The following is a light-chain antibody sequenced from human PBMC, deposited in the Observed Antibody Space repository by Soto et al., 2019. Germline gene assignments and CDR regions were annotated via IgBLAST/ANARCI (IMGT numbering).Light chain of an antibody. CDR3: SSYISISTHAV. J-gene: IGLJ2*01. CDR1: SSDVGGYNY. Sequence: QSALTQPASVSGSPGQSITISCTGTSSDVGGYNYVSWYQQHPGKAPKLIIYEVTNRPSGVSNRFSGSKSGNTASLTISGLQAEDEADYYCSSYISISTHAVFGGGTKLTVL. CDR2: EVT. V-gene: IGLV2-14*01.